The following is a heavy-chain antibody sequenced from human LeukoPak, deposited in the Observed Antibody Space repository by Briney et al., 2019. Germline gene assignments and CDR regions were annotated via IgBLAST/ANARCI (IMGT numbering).Heavy chain of an antibody. CDR2: ISSSGSTI. CDR3: ARTRRRSYDSSGYYFDY. CDR1: GFTFSDYY. V-gene: IGHV3-11*01. D-gene: IGHD3-22*01. J-gene: IGHJ4*02. Sequence: GGSLRHSCAASGFTFSDYYMSWIRQAPGKGLEWVSYISSSGSTIDYADSVKGRFTISRDNAKNSLYLQMNSLRAEDTAVYYCARTRRRSYDSSGYYFDYWGQGTLVTVSS.